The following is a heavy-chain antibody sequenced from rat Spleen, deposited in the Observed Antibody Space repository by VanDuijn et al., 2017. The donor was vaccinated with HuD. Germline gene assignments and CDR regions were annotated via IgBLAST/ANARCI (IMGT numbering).Heavy chain of an antibody. J-gene: IGHJ2*01. CDR2: ITSGGSNT. Sequence: EVQLVESGGGLIQPGRSLKLSCAASGFIFSDYGMAWVRQAPKKGLEWVATITSGGSNTYYPDSVKGRFTISRDNAKSTLYLQMDSLRSEDTATYYCAKDPNYGYFDYWGQGVMVTVSS. D-gene: IGHD1-11*01. CDR3: AKDPNYGYFDY. CDR1: GFIFSDYG. V-gene: IGHV5-17*01.